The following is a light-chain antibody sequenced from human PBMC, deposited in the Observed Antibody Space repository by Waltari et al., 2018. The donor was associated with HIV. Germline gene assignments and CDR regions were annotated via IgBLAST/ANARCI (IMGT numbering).Light chain of an antibody. Sequence: QTVVTQESSLTVSPGGTVTLTCASNSGAGTSDFHPNWIQQKPGQTPRALIYSTAYKHSWTPARFSGSLLGGKAALTLSTVQPEDEAAYYCLLYFGGAWVFGGGTKLTVL. J-gene: IGLJ3*02. CDR1: SGAGTSDFH. CDR2: STA. CDR3: LLYFGGAWV. V-gene: IGLV7-43*01.